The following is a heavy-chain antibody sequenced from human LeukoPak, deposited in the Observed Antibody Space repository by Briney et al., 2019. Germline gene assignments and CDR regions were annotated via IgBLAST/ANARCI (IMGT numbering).Heavy chain of an antibody. CDR3: ARDCSGGSCYGAFDI. Sequence: SETLSLTCTVSGASIRSGDYYWSWIRQPPGKGLEWIGYIYDSGSTYYNPSLKSRITISVDTSENRFSLKLSSVTATDTAVYYCARDCSGGSCYGAFDIWGQGTMVTVSS. J-gene: IGHJ3*02. D-gene: IGHD2-15*01. CDR2: IYDSGST. V-gene: IGHV4-30-4*01. CDR1: GASIRSGDYY.